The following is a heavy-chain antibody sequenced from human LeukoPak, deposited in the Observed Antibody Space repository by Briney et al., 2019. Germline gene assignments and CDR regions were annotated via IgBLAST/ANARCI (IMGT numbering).Heavy chain of an antibody. CDR3: AKDLAVRRFGESPPYYFDY. CDR2: ISGSGGST. CDR1: GFTFSSYA. D-gene: IGHD3-10*01. J-gene: IGHJ4*02. Sequence: GGSLRLSCAASGFTFSSYAMSWVRQAPGKGLEWVSAISGSGGSTYYADSVKGRFTISRDNSKNTLHLQMNSLRAEDTAVYYCAKDLAVRRFGESPPYYFDYWGQGTLVTVSS. V-gene: IGHV3-23*01.